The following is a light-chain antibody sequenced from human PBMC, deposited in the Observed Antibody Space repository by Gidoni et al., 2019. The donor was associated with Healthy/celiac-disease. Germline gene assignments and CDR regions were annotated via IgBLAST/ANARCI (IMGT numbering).Light chain of an antibody. CDR1: QSLLHSNGYNY. Sequence: DIVMTQSPLSLPVTPGEPASISCRSSQSLLHSNGYNYLDWYLQKPGQSPQLLIYLGSNRASGVPDRFSGSGSGTDFTLKISRVEGEDVGVYYCMQALQTPFTFGPXTKVDIK. V-gene: IGKV2-28*01. CDR3: MQALQTPFT. J-gene: IGKJ3*01. CDR2: LGS.